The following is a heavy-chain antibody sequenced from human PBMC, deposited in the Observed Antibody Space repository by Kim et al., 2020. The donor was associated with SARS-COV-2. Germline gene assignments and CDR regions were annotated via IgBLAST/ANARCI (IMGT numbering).Heavy chain of an antibody. J-gene: IGHJ3*02. V-gene: IGHV3-72*01. CDR1: GFALSDHY. Sequence: GGSLRLSCAATGFALSDHYIDWVRHSPGKGLEWVGRSGNRADGYITEYAASVRDRFTLSRDDSKNSLYLQMNSLKSEDSAVYYCSRGYSGVAIYAFDIWGQGTKVTVS. D-gene: IGHD5-12*01. CDR3: SRGYSGVAIYAFDI. CDR2: SGNRADGYIT.